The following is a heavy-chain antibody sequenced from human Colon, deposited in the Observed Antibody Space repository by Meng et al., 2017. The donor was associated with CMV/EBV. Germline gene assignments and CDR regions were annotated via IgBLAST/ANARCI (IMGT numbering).Heavy chain of an antibody. V-gene: IGHV3-30-3*01. CDR2: KSFDGSIE. CDR3: ARDRLGGIDY. D-gene: IGHD3-16*01. CDR1: GFTFSSCG. Sequence: GGSLRLSCAASGFTFSSCGMNWVRQAPGKGLEWLAVKSFDGSIEYHADSVKGRFFISRDNSKSTVYLQMDSLRSDDTAVYYCARDRLGGIDYWGQGTLVTVSS. J-gene: IGHJ4*02.